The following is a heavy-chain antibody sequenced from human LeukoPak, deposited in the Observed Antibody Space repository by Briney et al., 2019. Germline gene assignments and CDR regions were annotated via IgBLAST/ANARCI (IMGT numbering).Heavy chain of an antibody. CDR3: AKRGSGWYSGVQYYYYMDV. V-gene: IGHV3-21*04. D-gene: IGHD6-19*01. J-gene: IGHJ6*03. CDR2: ITSSGRYI. CDR1: GFTFSSYS. Sequence: GGSLRLSCAASGFTFSSYSMNWVRQAPGKGLEWVSSITSSGRYIYYADSVKGRFTISRDNSENSLYLQMDSLTAEDTAVYYCAKRGSGWYSGVQYYYYMDVWGKGTTVTVSS.